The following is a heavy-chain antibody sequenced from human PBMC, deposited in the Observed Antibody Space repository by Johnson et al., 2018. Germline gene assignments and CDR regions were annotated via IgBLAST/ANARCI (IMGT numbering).Heavy chain of an antibody. CDR2: MYHDGSDK. V-gene: IGHV3-30*06. Sequence: QVQLVESGGGVVQPGRSLRLSCAASGFTFNVYGMHWVRQAPGTGLEWVAFMYHDGSDKSYADSVTGRFTTPRDNAKNLLYLQMNSLRPADTAVYYCARSTMVVVGRVEYFHPWGQGTLVTVSS. CDR1: GFTFNVYG. CDR3: ARSTMVVVGRVEYFHP. D-gene: IGHD3-22*01. J-gene: IGHJ1*01.